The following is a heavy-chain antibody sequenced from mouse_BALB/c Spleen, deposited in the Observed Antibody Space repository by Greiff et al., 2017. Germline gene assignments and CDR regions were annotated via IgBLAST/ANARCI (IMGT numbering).Heavy chain of an antibody. V-gene: IGHV1-9*01. Sequence: QVQLQQSGAELMKPGASVKISCKATGYTFSSYWIEWVKQRPGHGLEWIGEILPGSGSTNYNEKFKGKATFTADTSSNTAYMQLSSLTSEDSAVYYCASFYGKDYYAMDYWGQGTSVTVSS. CDR2: ILPGSGST. CDR3: ASFYGKDYYAMDY. J-gene: IGHJ4*01. CDR1: GYTFSSYW. D-gene: IGHD2-10*01.